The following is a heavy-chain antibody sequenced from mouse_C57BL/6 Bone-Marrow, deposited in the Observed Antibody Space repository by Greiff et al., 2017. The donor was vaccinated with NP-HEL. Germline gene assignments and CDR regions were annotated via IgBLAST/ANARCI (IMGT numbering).Heavy chain of an antibody. CDR2: ISYDGSN. Sequence: EVQLVESGPGLVKPSQSLSLTCSVTGYSITSGYYWNWIRQFPGNKLEWMGYISYDGSNNYNPSLKNRISITRDTSKNQFFLKLNSVTTEDTATYYCAEAWFAYWGQGTLVTVSA. CDR1: GYSITSGYY. V-gene: IGHV3-6*01. CDR3: AEAWFAY. J-gene: IGHJ3*01.